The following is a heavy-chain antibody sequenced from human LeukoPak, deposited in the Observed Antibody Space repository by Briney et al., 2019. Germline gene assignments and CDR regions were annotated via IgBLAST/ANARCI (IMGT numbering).Heavy chain of an antibody. CDR3: ARDVVITIFGVDYFDY. CDR1: GFTFSSYS. Sequence: GGSLRLSCAASGFTFSSYSMNWVRQAPGKGLEWVSSISSSSSYIYYADSVKGRFTISRDNAKNSLYLQMNSLRAEDTAVYYCARDVVITIFGVDYFDYGGQGTLVTVSS. D-gene: IGHD3-3*01. CDR2: ISSSSSYI. J-gene: IGHJ4*02. V-gene: IGHV3-21*01.